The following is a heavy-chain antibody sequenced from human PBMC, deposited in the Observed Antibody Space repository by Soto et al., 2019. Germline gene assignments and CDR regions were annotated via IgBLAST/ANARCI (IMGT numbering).Heavy chain of an antibody. D-gene: IGHD6-13*01. Sequence: EVQLLESGGDLVQPGGSLRLSCAASGFTFSTDAMGWVRQAPGKGLEWVSSITGSGDRTYYADSVKGRFTISRDNSQSTLHLQMNSLRAEDTAVYYCARMYSSSCDYWGQGTLVTVSS. V-gene: IGHV3-23*01. J-gene: IGHJ4*02. CDR1: GFTFSTDA. CDR2: ITGSGDRT. CDR3: ARMYSSSCDY.